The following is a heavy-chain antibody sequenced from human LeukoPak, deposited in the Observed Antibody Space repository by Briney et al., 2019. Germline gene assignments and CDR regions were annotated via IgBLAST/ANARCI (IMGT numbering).Heavy chain of an antibody. J-gene: IGHJ3*01. Sequence: PSETLSLTCSVSGGSISSGSYYWGWIRQPPGKGLEWIGYIYYSGSTYYNPSLNSRVTISLDTSKNQFSLKLSSVTAADTAVYYCARDQGFGGKGEDAFDVWGQGTMVTVSS. CDR1: GGSISSGSYY. CDR3: ARDQGFGGKGEDAFDV. CDR2: IYYSGST. D-gene: IGHD4-23*01. V-gene: IGHV4-30-4*08.